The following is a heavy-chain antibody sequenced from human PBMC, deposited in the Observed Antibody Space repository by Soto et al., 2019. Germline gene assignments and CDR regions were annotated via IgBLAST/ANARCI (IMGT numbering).Heavy chain of an antibody. CDR3: TREVAYYYDSSGYYNWFDP. D-gene: IGHD3-22*01. CDR1: GFTFGDYA. J-gene: IGHJ5*02. V-gene: IGHV3-49*03. CDR2: IRSKAYGGTT. Sequence: GGSLRLSCTASGFTFGDYAMSWFRQAPGKGLEWVGFIRSKAYGGTTEYAASVKGRFTISRDDSKSIAYLQMNSLKTEDTAVYYCTREVAYYYDSSGYYNWFDPWGQGTLVTVSS.